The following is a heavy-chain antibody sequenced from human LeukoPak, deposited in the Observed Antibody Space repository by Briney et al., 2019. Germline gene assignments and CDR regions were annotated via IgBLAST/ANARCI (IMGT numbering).Heavy chain of an antibody. CDR2: INPNSGGT. D-gene: IGHD6-6*01. J-gene: IGHJ4*02. CDR3: ARIAARPDY. Sequence: GASVKVSCKASGYTFTGYYMHWVRQAPGQGLEWMGRINPNSGGTNYAQKFQGRVTMTRDTSISTAYMELRRLRFGDTAVYYCARIAARPDYWGQGTLVTVSS. V-gene: IGHV1-2*06. CDR1: GYTFTGYY.